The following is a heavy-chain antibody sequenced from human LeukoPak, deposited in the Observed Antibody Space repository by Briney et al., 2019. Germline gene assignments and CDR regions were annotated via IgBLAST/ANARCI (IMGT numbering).Heavy chain of an antibody. Sequence: ASVKVSCKASGYTFTSYAMHWVRQAPGQRLEWMGWINAGNGSTKYSQKFQGRVTITRDTSASTAYMELSSLRSEDTAVYYCASHPTSGRWEQWLGLDYWGQGTLVTVSS. CDR2: INAGNGST. CDR1: GYTFTSYA. V-gene: IGHV1-3*01. CDR3: ASHPTSGRWEQWLGLDY. D-gene: IGHD6-19*01. J-gene: IGHJ4*02.